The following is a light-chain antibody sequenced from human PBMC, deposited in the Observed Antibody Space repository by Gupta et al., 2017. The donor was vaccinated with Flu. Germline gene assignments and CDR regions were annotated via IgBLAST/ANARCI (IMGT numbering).Light chain of an antibody. CDR2: NVS. CDR3: MRGTHWPRT. CDR1: QNLVYDDGDTY. V-gene: IGKV2-30*01. Sequence: DVVMTQSPLSLPVTLGQPAAISCRSSQNLVYDDGDTYLNWFHLRPGQSPRRLIYNVSKRGSGVPDRFSGSGTGTEFTLKISRVEAEDVGLYYCMRGTHWPRTFGQGIRLGIK. J-gene: IGKJ2*02.